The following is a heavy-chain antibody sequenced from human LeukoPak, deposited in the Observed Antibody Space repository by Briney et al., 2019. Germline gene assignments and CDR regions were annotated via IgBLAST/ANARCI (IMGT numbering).Heavy chain of an antibody. CDR1: GFTFSRSA. D-gene: IGHD2-8*02. Sequence: GGSLRLSCAASGFTFSRSAMHWVRQGPGQGLEWVAYIAHHGNDKYYADSVKGRFTISRDNFKRTVYLQMNSLKPDTAVYYCAKDGSWSCTDWGQGALVTVSS. V-gene: IGHV3-30*02. CDR3: AKDGSWSCTD. J-gene: IGHJ4*02. CDR2: IAHHGNDK.